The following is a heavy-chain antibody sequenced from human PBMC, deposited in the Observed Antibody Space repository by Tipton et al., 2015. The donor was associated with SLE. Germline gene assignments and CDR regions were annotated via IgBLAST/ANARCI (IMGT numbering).Heavy chain of an antibody. CDR2: IYPGDSDA. D-gene: IGHD1-26*01. CDR3: AGRGISTQSFGLIIVGAFDI. V-gene: IGHV5-51*03. CDR1: GYSFTTYW. Sequence: VQLVQSGAEVKKPGESLGISCKGSGYSFTTYWIGWARQMPGKGLEWMGSIYPGDSDARYSPSFHARVPLSADNSTSPAYLQWISLKASDTAFYYWAGRGISTQSFGLIIVGAFDICRQRTMVTVPS. J-gene: IGHJ3*02.